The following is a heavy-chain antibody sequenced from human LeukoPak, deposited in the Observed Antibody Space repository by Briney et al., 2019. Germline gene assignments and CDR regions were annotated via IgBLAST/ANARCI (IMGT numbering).Heavy chain of an antibody. D-gene: IGHD1-14*01. Sequence: SETLSLTCTVSGDSVSSSNYYWAWIRQPPGKGLEWIGNIYYSGSTYYNPSLKSRRTISVDTSKNQFSLKLTSVTAADTAVYYCARLNKPGWFDPWGQGTLVTVSS. J-gene: IGHJ5*02. CDR1: GDSVSSSNYY. CDR3: ARLNKPGWFDP. CDR2: IYYSGST. V-gene: IGHV4-39*01.